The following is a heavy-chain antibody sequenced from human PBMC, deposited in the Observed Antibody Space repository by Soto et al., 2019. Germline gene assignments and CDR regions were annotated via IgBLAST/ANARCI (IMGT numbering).Heavy chain of an antibody. CDR2: ISYSGVT. CDR3: ARDQIKRGSAGYYYYMDV. J-gene: IGHJ6*03. Sequence: SETLSLTCTVSGCSISGYYWSWIRQPPGKGLEWIGYISYSGVTNYNPSLKSRVTISVDTSKNQFSLKLSSVTAVDTALYYCARDQIKRGSAGYYYYMDVWGNGTTVTVSS. V-gene: IGHV4-59*01. CDR1: GCSISGYY. D-gene: IGHD5-12*01.